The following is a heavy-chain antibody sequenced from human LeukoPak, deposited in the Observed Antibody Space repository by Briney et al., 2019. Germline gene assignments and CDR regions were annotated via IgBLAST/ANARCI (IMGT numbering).Heavy chain of an antibody. CDR1: GGSFSGYY. D-gene: IGHD3-3*01. CDR2: INHSGST. Sequence: SETLSLTCAVYGGSFSGYYWSWIRQPPGKGLEWIGEINHSGSTNYNPSLKSRVTISVDTSKNQFSLKLSSVTAADTAVYYCARLIGGGWYGRGFCYLGQGTLVTGSS. V-gene: IGHV4-34*01. CDR3: ARLIGGGWYGRGFCY. J-gene: IGHJ4*02.